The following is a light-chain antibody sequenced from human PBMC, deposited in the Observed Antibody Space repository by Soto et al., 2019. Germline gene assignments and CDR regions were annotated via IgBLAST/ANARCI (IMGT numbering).Light chain of an antibody. CDR3: QQSYSTGST. CDR2: AAS. V-gene: IGKV1-39*01. CDR1: QSISSY. Sequence: DIKMTQSPSSLSASVGDRVTITCRASQSISSYLDWYQQKPGKAPKLLIYAASSLQCGVPSRFSGSGSGPDFTLTISSLQPQDFATYYCQQSYSTGSTFGPGNKLDIK. J-gene: IGKJ3*01.